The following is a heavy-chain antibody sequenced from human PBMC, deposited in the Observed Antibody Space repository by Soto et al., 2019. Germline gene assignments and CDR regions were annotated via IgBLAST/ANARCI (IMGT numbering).Heavy chain of an antibody. V-gene: IGHV3-23*01. Sequence: WALRLSCEASGFTFSDYGMSWVRQAPGKGLEWVSAISGASSNKYYADSVKGRFTISRDNSKNTLYLEMNSLGVEDTAKYHCARAPATGSKHRFDLWGQGTVVTVSS. D-gene: IGHD1-26*01. J-gene: IGHJ4*02. CDR3: ARAPATGSKHRFDL. CDR1: GFTFSDYG. CDR2: ISGASSNK.